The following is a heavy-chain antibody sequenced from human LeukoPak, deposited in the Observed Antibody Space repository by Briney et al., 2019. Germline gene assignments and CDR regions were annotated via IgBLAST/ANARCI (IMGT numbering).Heavy chain of an antibody. CDR1: GGSISSYY. V-gene: IGHV4-59*01. J-gene: IGHJ4*02. CDR2: IYYSGST. D-gene: IGHD3-9*01. Sequence: PSETLSLTCTVSGGSISSYYWSWIRQPPGKGLECIGYIYYSGSTNYNPSLKSRVTISVDTSKNQFSLKLSSVTAADTAVYYCARGGRYFDWLLTFDYWGQGTLVTVSS. CDR3: ARGGRYFDWLLTFDY.